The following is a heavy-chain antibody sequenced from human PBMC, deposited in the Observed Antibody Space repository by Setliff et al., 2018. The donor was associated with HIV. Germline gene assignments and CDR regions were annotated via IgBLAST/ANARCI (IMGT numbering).Heavy chain of an antibody. D-gene: IGHD3-10*01. Sequence: PSETLSLTCTVSGGSISSGSYYWGWIRQPAGKGLEWIGRIYTSGSTKYNPSLKSRVTISVDTSKNQFSLKVSSVTAADTAVYYCATYADRESNRFDPWGQGILVTVSS. V-gene: IGHV4-61*02. CDR3: ATYADRESNRFDP. J-gene: IGHJ5*02. CDR2: IYTSGST. CDR1: GGSISSGSYY.